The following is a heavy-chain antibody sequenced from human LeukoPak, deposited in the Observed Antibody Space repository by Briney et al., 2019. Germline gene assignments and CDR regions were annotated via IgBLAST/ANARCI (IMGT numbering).Heavy chain of an antibody. CDR1: GGSFSGYY. CDR3: ARGQSLGYRTVGGCYHYFDY. CDR2: INHSGST. Sequence: SETLSLTCAVYGGSFSGYYWSWIRQPPGKGLEWIGEINHSGSTNYNASLKSRVTISVDTSKNQFSLKLSSVTAADTAVYYCARGQSLGYRTVGGCYHYFDYWGQGTLVTVSS. D-gene: IGHD2-15*01. V-gene: IGHV4-34*01. J-gene: IGHJ4*02.